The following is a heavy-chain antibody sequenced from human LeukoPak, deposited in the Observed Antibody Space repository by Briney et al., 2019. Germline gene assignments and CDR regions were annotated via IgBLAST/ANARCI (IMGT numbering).Heavy chain of an antibody. J-gene: IGHJ6*03. CDR2: IYHSGNT. Sequence: PSETLSLTCRVSDYSINNGYYCGWIRKPPGKGLEWNGSIYHSGNTYYNPSLKSRVTISVDTSKNQFSLKLSSVTPADTAMYYCARADYSSTWSHYYYYMDVWGKGTTVTVSS. CDR3: ARADYSSTWSHYYYYMDV. CDR1: DYSINNGYY. D-gene: IGHD6-13*01. V-gene: IGHV4-38-2*02.